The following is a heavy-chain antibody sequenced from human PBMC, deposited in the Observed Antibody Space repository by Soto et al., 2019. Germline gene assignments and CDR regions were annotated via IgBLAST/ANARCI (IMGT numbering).Heavy chain of an antibody. J-gene: IGHJ5*02. V-gene: IGHV2-5*02. CDR3: AHRTIENWFDP. D-gene: IGHD3-3*01. Sequence: QITLKESGPTLVKPTQTLTLTCTFSGFSLSTSGVGVGWIRQPPGKALEWLALIYWDDDKRYSPSLKSRLTRTKDTSKNQVVPTMTNMDPVDTATYYCAHRTIENWFDPWGQGTLVTVSS. CDR1: GFSLSTSGVG. CDR2: IYWDDDK.